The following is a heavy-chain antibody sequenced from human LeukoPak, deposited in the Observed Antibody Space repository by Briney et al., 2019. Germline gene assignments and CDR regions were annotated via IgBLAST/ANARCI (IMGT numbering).Heavy chain of an antibody. CDR2: ISGYNGAT. CDR1: AFTFTSYG. V-gene: IGHV1-18*01. D-gene: IGHD2-2*01. Sequence: ASVTVSLKSSAFTFTSYGISWVRQAPGQGLAWVGWISGYNGATNYAQKFRDRLTMTTDTSTTTAYMELRSLRSDDTAVYYCAKDRSSSARQDWGQGTLVTVSS. J-gene: IGHJ4*02. CDR3: AKDRSSSARQD.